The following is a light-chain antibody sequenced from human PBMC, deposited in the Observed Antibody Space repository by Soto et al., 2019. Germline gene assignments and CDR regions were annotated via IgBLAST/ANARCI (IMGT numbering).Light chain of an antibody. CDR2: DAS. CDR1: HDINNY. J-gene: IGKJ3*01. CDR3: QQYDNVPIT. V-gene: IGKV1-33*01. Sequence: DIQMTQSPSSLSASVGDRVTITCQASHDINNYLNWYHQKPGKAPKLLIYDASNLETGVPSRFSGRGYGTTFTFTISSLQPEDIATYYCQQYDNVPITFGPGTKVDL.